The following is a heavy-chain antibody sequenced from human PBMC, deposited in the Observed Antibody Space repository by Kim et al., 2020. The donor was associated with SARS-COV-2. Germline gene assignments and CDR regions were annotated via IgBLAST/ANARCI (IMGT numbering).Heavy chain of an antibody. Sequence: SVKVSCSASGGSSRSYDISWVRQAPGQGLEWMGGIIVMFGTATYAQKFQDRFTITADESTSTVYIQLSNLTYDDTAIYYCATEKSVVVAALSSWGQGTLVSVSS. CDR2: IIVMFGTA. J-gene: IGHJ5*02. D-gene: IGHD2-15*01. CDR1: GGSSRSYD. V-gene: IGHV1-69*13. CDR3: ATEKSVVVAALSS.